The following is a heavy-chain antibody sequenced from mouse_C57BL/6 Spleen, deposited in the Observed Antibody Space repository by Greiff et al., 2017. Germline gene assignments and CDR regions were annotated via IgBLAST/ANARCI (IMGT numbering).Heavy chain of an antibody. CDR3: ARGGGLGRPFAY. CDR1: GYSITSGYY. CDR2: ISYDGSN. D-gene: IGHD4-1*01. V-gene: IGHV3-6*01. J-gene: IGHJ3*01. Sequence: VQLQQSGPGLVKPSQSLSLTCSVTGYSITSGYYWNWIRQLPGNKLEWMGYISYDGSNNYNPSLKNRISITRDTSKNQFFLKLNSVTTEDTATYYCARGGGLGRPFAYWGQGTLVTVSA.